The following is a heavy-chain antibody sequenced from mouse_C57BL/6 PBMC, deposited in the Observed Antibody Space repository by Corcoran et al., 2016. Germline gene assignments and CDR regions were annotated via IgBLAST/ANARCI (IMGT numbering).Heavy chain of an antibody. D-gene: IGHD4-1*01. V-gene: IGHV1-85*01. Sequence: QDQLQKSGPELVKPGASVKMYCKTSGYTYTRYDINRVKQRPGQGLEWFVWIYPRDGSTKYNEKFKGKTTLTIDTSSSTAYLELHSLTSEDSAVYFCARSNWEGFAYWGQGTLVTVSA. CDR3: ARSNWEGFAY. CDR1: GYTYTRYD. CDR2: IYPRDGST. J-gene: IGHJ3*01.